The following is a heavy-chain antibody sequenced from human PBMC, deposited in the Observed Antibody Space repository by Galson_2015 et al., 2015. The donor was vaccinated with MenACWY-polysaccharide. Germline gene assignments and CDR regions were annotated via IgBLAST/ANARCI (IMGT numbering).Heavy chain of an antibody. J-gene: IGHJ5*01. V-gene: IGHV4-59*01. D-gene: IGHD3-22*01. CDR3: ARIGGMNKGNYYNFGWFDS. CDR2: IHYNGDT. Sequence: TLSLTCTVSGGSMSSYYWTWIRQSPGKGLEWIGWIHYNGDTKYSPSLNSRVTISGDTSRNQFSLKLSSVTTADTAVYYCARIGGMNKGNYYNFGWFDSWGQGTLVTVSS. CDR1: GGSMSSYY.